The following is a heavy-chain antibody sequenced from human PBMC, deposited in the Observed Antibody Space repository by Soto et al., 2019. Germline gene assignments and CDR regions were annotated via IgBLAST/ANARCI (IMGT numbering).Heavy chain of an antibody. CDR1: GGTVSSYA. J-gene: IGHJ5*02. D-gene: IGHD6-6*01. Sequence: GASVKVSCKASGGTVSSYAISWVRQAPGQGLEWMGGIIPIFGTANYAQKFQGRVTITADKSTSTAYMELSSLRSEDTAVYYCARADGIAARRLSFDPWGQGTLVTSPQ. CDR2: IIPIFGTA. CDR3: ARADGIAARRLSFDP. V-gene: IGHV1-69*06.